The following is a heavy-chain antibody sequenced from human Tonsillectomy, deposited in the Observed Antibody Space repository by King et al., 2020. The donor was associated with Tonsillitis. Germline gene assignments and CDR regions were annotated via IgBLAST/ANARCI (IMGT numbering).Heavy chain of an antibody. CDR1: GLPFISYE. J-gene: IGHJ3*02. CDR3: ARTMIVVVIDPSDAFDI. Sequence: VQLVESGGGLVQPGGSRRPSVAAPGLPFISYEINWFRQAPGKGLEWVSYISSSGRTKYSPVSVKGRFTISRDNAKNSLYLQMNSLRAEDTAVYYCARTMIVVVIDPSDAFDIWGQGTMVTVSS. D-gene: IGHD3-22*01. V-gene: IGHV3-48*03. CDR2: ISSSGRTK.